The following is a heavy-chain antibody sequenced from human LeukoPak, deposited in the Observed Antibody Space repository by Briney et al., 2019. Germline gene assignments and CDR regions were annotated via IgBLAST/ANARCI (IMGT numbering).Heavy chain of an antibody. V-gene: IGHV3-48*03. Sequence: PGGSLRLSCAASGFTFSSYEMNWVRQAPGKGLEWVSYISSSGSTIYYADSVKGRFTISRDNAKNSLYLQMNSLRAEDTAVYYCARDAEYSSSWASCDYWGQGTLVTVSS. CDR3: ARDAEYSSSWASCDY. J-gene: IGHJ4*02. CDR1: GFTFSSYE. CDR2: ISSSGSTI. D-gene: IGHD6-13*01.